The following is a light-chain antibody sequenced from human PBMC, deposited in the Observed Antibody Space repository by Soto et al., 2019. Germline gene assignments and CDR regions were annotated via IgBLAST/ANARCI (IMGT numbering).Light chain of an antibody. CDR2: DAS. V-gene: IGKV3-11*01. CDR3: QQHSNF. J-gene: IGKJ3*01. CDR1: QSVSRK. Sequence: DIVLTQSPATLSLSPGERATLSCRASQSVSRKLAWSPQIPGQAPRLLIYDASNRATGLPARFSGSGSGTDFTLTISSLEPEDFANYYCQQHSNFFGPGTKVDI.